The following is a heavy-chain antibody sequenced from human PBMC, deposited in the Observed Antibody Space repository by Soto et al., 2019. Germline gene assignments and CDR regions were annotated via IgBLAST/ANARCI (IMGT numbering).Heavy chain of an antibody. D-gene: IGHD3-10*01. J-gene: IGHJ4*02. V-gene: IGHV3-74*01. Sequence: GGSRRLSGAAFGFSFSPYWMHWVRQSPGKGRVWVSRFSPDGRTTTYADSVKGRFTISLANAKSTLYLQMNSRTPEAAAGHTLADSWLPTSYWGPGTLVTVSS. CDR3: ADSWLPTSY. CDR2: FSPDGRTT. CDR1: GFSFSPYW.